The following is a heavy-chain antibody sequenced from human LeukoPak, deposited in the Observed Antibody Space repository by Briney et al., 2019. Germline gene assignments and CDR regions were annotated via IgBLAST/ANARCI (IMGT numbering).Heavy chain of an antibody. Sequence: PSETLSLTCTVSGGSISSYYWSWIRQPPGKGLEWIGYIYYSGSTNYNPSLKSRVTISVDTSKNQFSLKLSSVTAADTAVYYCARAGGTVTTRSPYHWFDPWGQGTLVTVSS. CDR3: ARAGGTVTTRSPYHWFDP. CDR2: IYYSGST. V-gene: IGHV4-59*01. D-gene: IGHD4-17*01. CDR1: GGSISSYY. J-gene: IGHJ5*02.